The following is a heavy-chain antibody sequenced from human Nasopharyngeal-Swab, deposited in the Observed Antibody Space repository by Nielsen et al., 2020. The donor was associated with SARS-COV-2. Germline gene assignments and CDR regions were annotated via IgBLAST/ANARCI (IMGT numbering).Heavy chain of an antibody. Sequence: GESLKISCAASGFTFSSYAMHWVRQAPGKGLEWVSVIYTGGSTYYADSVKGRFTISRDNSKNTLYLQMNSLGAEDTAVYYCAILEGNGSGSPWGQGTLVTVSS. CDR1: GFTFSSYA. J-gene: IGHJ5*02. CDR3: AILEGNGSGSP. V-gene: IGHV3-66*01. CDR2: IYTGGST. D-gene: IGHD3-10*01.